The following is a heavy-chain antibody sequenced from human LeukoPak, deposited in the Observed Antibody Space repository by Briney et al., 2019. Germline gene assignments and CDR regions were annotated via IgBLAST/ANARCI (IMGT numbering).Heavy chain of an antibody. CDR3: ATPVLLWFGELSGGMDV. CDR1: GYTFTGYY. J-gene: IGHJ6*02. V-gene: IGHV1-2*02. D-gene: IGHD3-10*01. Sequence: ASVKVSCKASGYTFTGYYMRWVRQAPGQGLEWMGWINPNSGGTNYAQKFQGRVTMTRDTSISTAYMELSRLRSDDTAVYYCATPVLLWFGELSGGMDVWGQGTTVTVSS. CDR2: INPNSGGT.